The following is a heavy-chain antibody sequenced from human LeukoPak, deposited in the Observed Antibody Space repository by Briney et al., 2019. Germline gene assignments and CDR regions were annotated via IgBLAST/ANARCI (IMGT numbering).Heavy chain of an antibody. CDR2: IYYRGST. CDR1: GGSISRYY. Sequence: PAEPLSLTCTVCGGSISRYYWSGLRQPPGKGLEWVGYIYYRGSTNYNPSLKSRVTISVDTSKNQFSLKLSSVTAADTAVYYCARDKGNDYYDSSGYYFPWHYYGMDVWGQGTTVTVSS. CDR3: ARDKGNDYYDSSGYYFPWHYYGMDV. D-gene: IGHD3-22*01. J-gene: IGHJ6*02. V-gene: IGHV4-59*01.